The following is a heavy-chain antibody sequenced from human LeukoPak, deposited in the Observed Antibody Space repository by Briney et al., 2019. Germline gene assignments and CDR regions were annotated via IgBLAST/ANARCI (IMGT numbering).Heavy chain of an antibody. CDR2: ITPVFGTV. CDR3: AGGSRATQGY. Sequence: ASVKVSCKASGVTFSSYTISWVRQAPGHGLEWMGRITPVFGTVDYAQKFQDRVTIIADISTTTVYMELSSLVSEDTAVYYCAGGSRATQGYWGQGTLVTVFS. V-gene: IGHV1-69*08. D-gene: IGHD6-19*01. CDR1: GVTFSSYT. J-gene: IGHJ4*02.